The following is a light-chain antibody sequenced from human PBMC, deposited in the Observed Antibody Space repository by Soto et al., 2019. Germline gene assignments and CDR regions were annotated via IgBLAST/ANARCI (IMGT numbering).Light chain of an antibody. CDR3: QQRSNWLIT. CDR2: DAS. Sequence: EIVLPRSPATLSLSPGERATLSCRASQSVSSYLAWYQQKPGQAPRLLIYDASNRATGIPARFSGSGSGTDFTLTISSLEPEDFAVYYCQQRSNWLITFGQ. CDR1: QSVSSY. V-gene: IGKV3-11*01. J-gene: IGKJ5*01.